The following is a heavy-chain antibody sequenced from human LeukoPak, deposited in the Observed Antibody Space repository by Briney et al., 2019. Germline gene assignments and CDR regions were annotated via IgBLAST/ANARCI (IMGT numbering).Heavy chain of an antibody. CDR1: RYTFTDYY. Sequence: ASVKLSCTASRYTFTDYYMQWVRQTPGQGLEWMGWINTNSGGTNYAQTFKGRVSMTKDTSISTAYMELSRLRSDATAVYNWARNTIYWFDPWGQGVLVTVSS. CDR3: ARNTIYWFDP. CDR2: INTNSGGT. D-gene: IGHD5-24*01. V-gene: IGHV1-2*02. J-gene: IGHJ5*02.